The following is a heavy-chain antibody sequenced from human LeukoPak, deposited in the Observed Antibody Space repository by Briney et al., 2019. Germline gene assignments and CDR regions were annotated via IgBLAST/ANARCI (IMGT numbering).Heavy chain of an antibody. D-gene: IGHD1-1*01. CDR3: AKSRSGSANWALQIFDN. CDR2: ISGSGGST. Sequence: GGSLRLSCAASGFTFSTYAMSWVRQAPGKGLEWVSAISGSGGSTYYADSVKGRFTISRDNSKNTLYLQMNSLRAEDTAVYYCAKSRSGSANWALQIFDNWGQGALVTVSS. CDR1: GFTFSTYA. J-gene: IGHJ4*02. V-gene: IGHV3-23*01.